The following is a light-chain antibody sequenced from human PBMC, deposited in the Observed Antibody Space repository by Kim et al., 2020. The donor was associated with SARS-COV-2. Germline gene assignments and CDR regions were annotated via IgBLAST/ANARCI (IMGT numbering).Light chain of an antibody. J-gene: IGLJ3*02. CDR3: QSYDSSLNWV. CDR1: SSNIGAGYD. CDR2: GNN. V-gene: IGLV1-40*01. Sequence: GQRVTISCTGSSSNIGAGYDVHWYQQLPGTAPKLLIYGNNNRPSGVPDRFSGSKSGTSASLAITGLQAEDEADYYCQSYDSSLNWVFGGGTQLTVL.